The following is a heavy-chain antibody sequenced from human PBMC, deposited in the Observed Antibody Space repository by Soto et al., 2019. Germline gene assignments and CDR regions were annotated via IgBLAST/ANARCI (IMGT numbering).Heavy chain of an antibody. Sequence: EVQLVESGGGLVQPGGTLRLSCAASGFTFSDYYMDWVRQAPGKGLEWVGRTRNKANSYTTEYAASVKGRFTISRDDSKNSLYLQMNSLKTDDTAVYYCARGARDPRYFDYWGQGTLVAVSS. D-gene: IGHD1-26*01. J-gene: IGHJ4*02. CDR1: GFTFSDYY. CDR3: ARGARDPRYFDY. V-gene: IGHV3-72*01. CDR2: TRNKANSYTT.